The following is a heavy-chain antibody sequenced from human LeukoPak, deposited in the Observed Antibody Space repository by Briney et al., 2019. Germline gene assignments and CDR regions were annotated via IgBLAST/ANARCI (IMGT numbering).Heavy chain of an antibody. D-gene: IGHD2/OR15-2a*01. CDR3: ARLLAT. CDR1: GGSFSGYY. V-gene: IGHV4-34*01. CDR2: INHSGST. J-gene: IGHJ4*02. Sequence: PSETLSLTCAVYGGSFSGYYWSWIRQPPGKGLEWIGEINHSGSTNYNPSLKSRVTISVDTSKNQFSLKLSSVTAADTAVYYCARLLATWGQGTLVTVSS.